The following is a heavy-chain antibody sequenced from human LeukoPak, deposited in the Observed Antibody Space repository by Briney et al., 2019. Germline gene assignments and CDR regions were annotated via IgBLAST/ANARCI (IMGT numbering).Heavy chain of an antibody. D-gene: IGHD3-22*01. CDR1: GGTFSSYA. CDR2: IIPMFGTT. CDR3: AREALSSGYYLGHDY. J-gene: IGHJ4*02. Sequence: GSSVTVSCKASGGTFSSYAISWVRQAPGQGLECMVRIIPMFGTTNYAQRFQGRVTITADESTSTDYMEVSSLRSEDTAVYSCAREALSSGYYLGHDYWGQGTLVTVSS. V-gene: IGHV1-69*01.